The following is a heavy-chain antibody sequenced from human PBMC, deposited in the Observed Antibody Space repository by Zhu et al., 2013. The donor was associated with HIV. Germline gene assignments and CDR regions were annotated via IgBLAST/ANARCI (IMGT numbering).Heavy chain of an antibody. CDR1: GGSISSYY. D-gene: IGHD3-22*01. J-gene: IGHJ3*02. Sequence: VQLQESGPGLVKPSETLSLTCTVSGGSISSYYWSWIRQPPGKGLEWIGYIYYSGSTNYNPSLKSRVTISVDTSKNQFSLKLSSVTAADTAVYYCARFAGQYYYDSRWAFDIWGQGTMVTVSS. CDR3: ARFAGQYYYDSRWAFDI. CDR2: IYYSGST. V-gene: IGHV4-59*01.